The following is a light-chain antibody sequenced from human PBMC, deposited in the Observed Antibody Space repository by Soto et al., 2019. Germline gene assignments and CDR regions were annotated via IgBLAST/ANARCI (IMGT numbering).Light chain of an antibody. V-gene: IGKV1-33*01. J-gene: IGKJ2*01. CDR1: QDISNY. CDR2: DAS. Sequence: DIQMNQSPSSLSASVGDRVTITCQASQDISNYLNWYQQKQGKAPKLLIYDASNLETGVPSRFSGSGSGTDFTFHISSLQPEDIATYYCQQYDDLPRYTFGQGNKLEIK. CDR3: QQYDDLPRYT.